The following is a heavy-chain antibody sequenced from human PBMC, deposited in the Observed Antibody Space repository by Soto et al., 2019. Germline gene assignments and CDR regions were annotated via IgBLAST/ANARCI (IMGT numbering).Heavy chain of an antibody. CDR2: IWYDGSNK. CDR3: ARAGLLSYSSKEGGYYYYGMDV. CDR1: GFTFSSYG. J-gene: IGHJ6*01. V-gene: IGHV3-33*01. Sequence: QVQLVESGGGVVQPGRSLRLSCAASGFTFSSYGMHWVRQAPGKGLEWVAVIWYDGSNKYYADSVKGRFTISRDNSKNTLYLQMNSLRAEDTAVYYCARAGLLSYSSKEGGYYYYGMDVWGQGTTVTVSS. D-gene: IGHD3-10*01.